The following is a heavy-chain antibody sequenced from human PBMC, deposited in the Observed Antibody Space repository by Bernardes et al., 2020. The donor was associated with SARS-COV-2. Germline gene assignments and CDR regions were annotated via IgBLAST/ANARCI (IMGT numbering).Heavy chain of an antibody. D-gene: IGHD2-8*01. V-gene: IGHV4-39*01. CDR2: VYYSGNT. CDR3: ARLPPAMGYFGVDV. CDR1: GGSISSSRHY. J-gene: IGHJ6*02. Sequence: SETPSLTCTVSGGSISSSRHYWGWIRQPPGKGLERIGSVYYSGNTYYNPSLKSAATMSIDTSKSQFSLKVMSVTAADSATYYCARLPPAMGYFGVDVWGQGTTVTVSS.